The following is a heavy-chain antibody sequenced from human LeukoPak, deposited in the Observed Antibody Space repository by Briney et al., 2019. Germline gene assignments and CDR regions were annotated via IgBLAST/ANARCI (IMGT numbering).Heavy chain of an antibody. CDR1: GFSFSDNY. J-gene: IGHJ4*02. V-gene: IGHV3-72*01. CDR3: AREYYSRLDY. CDR2: IRNKANSYTT. Sequence: GGALRLSCAAPGFSFSDNYMDWVRQAPGKGLELVGRIRNKANSYTTDYAASVRGRFTISRDDSKNSLYLEMNSLKTEDTAVYYCAREYYSRLDYWGQGTLVTVSS. D-gene: IGHD3-10*01.